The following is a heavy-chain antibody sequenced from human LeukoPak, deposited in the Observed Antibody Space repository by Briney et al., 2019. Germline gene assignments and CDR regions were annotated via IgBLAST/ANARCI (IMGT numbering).Heavy chain of an antibody. J-gene: IGHJ3*01. D-gene: IGHD6-13*01. CDR3: ARISSSNWYNERGAFDV. CDR2: IYYTGST. Sequence: TSETLSLTCTVSGGSISSSSYYWGWIRQPPGKGLEWIGSIYYTGSTNYSPSLKSRVTISVDTSKNQFSLKLRSVTAADTAVYYCARISSSNWYNERGAFDVWGQGTMVTVSS. CDR1: GGSISSSSYY. V-gene: IGHV4-39*07.